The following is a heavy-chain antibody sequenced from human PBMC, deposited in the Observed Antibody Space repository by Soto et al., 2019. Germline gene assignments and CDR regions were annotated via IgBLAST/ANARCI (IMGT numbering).Heavy chain of an antibody. Sequence: GGSLRLSCAASGFTFSDYYMSWIRQAPGKGLEWVSYISSSGSTIYYADSVKGRFTISRDNAKNSLYLQMNSLRAEDTAVYYCARTTRYYGSGSYCFDYWGQGTLVTVSS. CDR1: GFTFSDYY. D-gene: IGHD3-10*01. CDR2: ISSSGSTI. CDR3: ARTTRYYGSGSYCFDY. V-gene: IGHV3-11*01. J-gene: IGHJ4*02.